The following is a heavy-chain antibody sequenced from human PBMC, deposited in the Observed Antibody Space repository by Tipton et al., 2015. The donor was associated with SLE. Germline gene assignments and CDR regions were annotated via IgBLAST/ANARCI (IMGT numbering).Heavy chain of an antibody. D-gene: IGHD3-10*01. V-gene: IGHV4-39*07. J-gene: IGHJ4*02. CDR1: GGSISSSSYY. CDR2: IYYSGST. Sequence: TLSLTCTVSGGSISSSSYYWGWIRHPPGKGLEWIGSIYYSGSTYYNPSLKSRITMSVDTSKNQFYLKLSSVTAADTAVYYCASLRAHYYYGPGSYYPFDYWGQGTLVTVSS. CDR3: ASLRAHYYYGPGSYYPFDY.